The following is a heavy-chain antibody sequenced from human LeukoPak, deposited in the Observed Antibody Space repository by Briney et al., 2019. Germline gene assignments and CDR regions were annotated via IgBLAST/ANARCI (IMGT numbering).Heavy chain of an antibody. Sequence: PGGSLRLSCAASGFTFSSYAMSWVRQAPGKGLVWVSRIYIDGSSTNYADSVKGRFTISRDNAKNSLYLQMNSLRAEDTAVYYCARIFALYGSGVMDVWGQGTTVTVSS. V-gene: IGHV3-74*01. CDR2: IYIDGSST. CDR1: GFTFSSYA. J-gene: IGHJ6*02. CDR3: ARIFALYGSGVMDV. D-gene: IGHD3-10*01.